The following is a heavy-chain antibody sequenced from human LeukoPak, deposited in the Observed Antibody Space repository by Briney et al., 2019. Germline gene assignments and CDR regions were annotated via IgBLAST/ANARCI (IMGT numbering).Heavy chain of an antibody. CDR2: IRYDGSNK. D-gene: IGHD6-6*01. CDR3: AKEKNSYSSSSGQGY. CDR1: GFTFSSYG. V-gene: IGHV3-30*02. J-gene: IGHJ4*02. Sequence: PEGSLRLSCAASGFTFSSYGMHWVRQAPGKGLEWVAFIRYDGSNKYYADSVKGRLTISRDNSKNTLYLQMTSLRGDDTAVYYCAKEKNSYSSSSGQGYWGQGTLVTVSS.